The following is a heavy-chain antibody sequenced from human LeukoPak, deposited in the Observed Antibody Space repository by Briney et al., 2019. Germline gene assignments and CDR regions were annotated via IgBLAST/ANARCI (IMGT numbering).Heavy chain of an antibody. CDR3: AGGRWLQPLYY. V-gene: IGHV4-34*01. CDR1: GGSFSDYY. CDR2: INHRGST. J-gene: IGHJ4*02. Sequence: SQTLSLTWAVYGGSFSDYYRSWISQSPGKLLKCIGEINHRGSTNYNPSLKSRVTISGDASKKQCSLKMSAVAAADTAVYYCAGGRWLQPLYYWGQGTLVTVSS. D-gene: IGHD5-24*01.